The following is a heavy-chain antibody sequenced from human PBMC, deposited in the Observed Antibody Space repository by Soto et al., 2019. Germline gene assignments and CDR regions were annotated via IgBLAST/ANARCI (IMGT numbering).Heavy chain of an antibody. CDR2: ISYDGSNK. CDR3: AKDLHVGGYGMDV. Sequence: GSLRLSCAASGFTFSSYGMHWVRQAPGKGLEWVAVISYDGSNKYYADSVKGRFTISRDNSKNTLYLQMNILRAEDTAVYYCAKDLHVGGYGMDVWGQGTTVTVSS. D-gene: IGHD2-15*01. CDR1: GFTFSSYG. J-gene: IGHJ6*02. V-gene: IGHV3-30*18.